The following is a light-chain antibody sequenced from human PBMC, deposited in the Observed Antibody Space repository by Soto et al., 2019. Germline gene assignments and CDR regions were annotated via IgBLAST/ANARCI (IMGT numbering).Light chain of an antibody. Sequence: SYVLTQPPSVSVAPGQTATFICGGDNIGYKTVHWYQQRPGQAPVLVVYDDSDRPSGIPERFSGSNSGNTATLTINRVEAGDEADYYCQVWDSGSDLFGGGTKVTVL. V-gene: IGLV3-21*02. J-gene: IGLJ2*01. CDR1: NIGYKT. CDR2: DDS. CDR3: QVWDSGSDL.